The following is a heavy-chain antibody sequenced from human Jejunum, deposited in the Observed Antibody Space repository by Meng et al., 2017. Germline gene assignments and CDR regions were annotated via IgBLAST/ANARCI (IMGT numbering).Heavy chain of an antibody. Sequence: GGSLRLSCGTSGFTVSSYWMTWVRQAPGKGLEWVANIKKDGSEKYYVDSVKGRFIISRDNARNSLYLQMNSLRAEDTAVYYCARDFPFTGSYYLGWGQGTLVTVSS. CDR2: IKKDGSEK. J-gene: IGHJ4*02. V-gene: IGHV3-7*01. CDR3: ARDFPFTGSYYLG. D-gene: IGHD1-26*01. CDR1: GFTVSSYW.